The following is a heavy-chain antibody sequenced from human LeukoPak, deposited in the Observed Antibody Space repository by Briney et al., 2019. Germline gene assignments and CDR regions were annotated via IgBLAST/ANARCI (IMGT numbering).Heavy chain of an antibody. D-gene: IGHD6-13*01. CDR3: AREPLYRSSWNWFVP. V-gene: IGHV3-30*01. CDR2: ISYDGSNK. Sequence: GGSLRLSCAASGFTFSSYAMHWVRQAPGKGLEWVAVISYDGSNKYYADSVKGRFTISRDNSKNTLYLQMNSLRAEDTAVYYCAREPLYRSSWNWFVPWGEGTLVSVSS. J-gene: IGHJ5*02. CDR1: GFTFSSYA.